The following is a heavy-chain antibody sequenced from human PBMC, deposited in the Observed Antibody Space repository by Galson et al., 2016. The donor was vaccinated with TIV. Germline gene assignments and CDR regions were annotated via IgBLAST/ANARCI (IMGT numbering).Heavy chain of an antibody. D-gene: IGHD6-13*01. V-gene: IGHV2-70*11. CDR2: IDWDDDK. J-gene: IGHJ4*02. CDR3: APTRSAEAGGLDV. Sequence: PALVKPTQTLALTCTFSGFSLGTSGMCVSWVRQPPGKALEWLARIDWDDDKYYSTSLKTRLTISKDTSKHKVVLMVTDVDPMDTATYFCAPTRSAEAGGLDVWGQGTLVTVSS. CDR1: GFSLGTSGMC.